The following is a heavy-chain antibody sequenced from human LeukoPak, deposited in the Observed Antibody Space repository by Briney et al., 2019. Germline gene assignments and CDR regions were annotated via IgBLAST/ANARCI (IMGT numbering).Heavy chain of an antibody. CDR2: ISGDGTAR. Sequence: GGSLRLSCAASGFTSSSYWMHCVRQVPGKGLVWVSRISGDGTARNYADSVKGRFTISRDDAKNTVDLQMNSLRGEDTAVYYCARDYRSTFDYWGQGTLVTVSS. CDR3: ARDYRSTFDY. J-gene: IGHJ4*02. D-gene: IGHD1-26*01. CDR1: GFTSSSYW. V-gene: IGHV3-74*01.